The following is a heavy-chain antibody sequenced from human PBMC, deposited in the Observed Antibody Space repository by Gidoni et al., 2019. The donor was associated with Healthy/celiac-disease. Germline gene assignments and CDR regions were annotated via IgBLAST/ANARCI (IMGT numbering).Heavy chain of an antibody. J-gene: IGHJ4*02. CDR2: IKSKTDGRTT. CDR1: GFTLSNAW. D-gene: IGHD3-22*01. V-gene: IGHV3-15*01. CDR3: HGPTYYYDSSGYYPEGY. Sequence: EVQLVESGGGLVKPGGSLRLSWAASGFTLSNAWMSWVRQAPGKGLEWVGRIKSKTDGRTTDYAAPVKGRFTISRDDSKNTLYLQMNSLKTEDTAVYYCHGPTYYYDSSGYYPEGYWGQGTLVTVSS.